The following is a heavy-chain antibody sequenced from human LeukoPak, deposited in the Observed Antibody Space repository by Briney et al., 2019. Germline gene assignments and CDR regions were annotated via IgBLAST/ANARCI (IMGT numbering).Heavy chain of an antibody. D-gene: IGHD3-10*01. V-gene: IGHV4-59*01. J-gene: IGHJ6*03. CDR3: AREGISSMDYYYYYMDV. CDR2: IYYSGST. CDR1: GGSISSYY. Sequence: SETLSLTCTVSGGSISSYYWSWIRQPPGKGLEWIGYIYYSGSTNYNPSLKSRVTISVDTSKNQFSLKLSSVTAADTAVYYCAREGISSMDYYYYYMDVWGKGTTVTVSS.